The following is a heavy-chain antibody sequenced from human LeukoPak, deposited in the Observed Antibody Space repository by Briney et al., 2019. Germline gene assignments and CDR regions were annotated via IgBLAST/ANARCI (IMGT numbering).Heavy chain of an antibody. Sequence: SETLSLTCTVSGGSISSYYWSWIRQPPGKGLEGIGYIYYSGSTNYNPSLKSRVTISVDTSKIQFSLKLSSVTAADTAVYYCARGPMVRGVTSSVFDYWGQGTLVTVSS. CDR1: GGSISSYY. D-gene: IGHD3-10*01. V-gene: IGHV4-59*08. CDR3: ARGPMVRGVTSSVFDY. CDR2: IYYSGST. J-gene: IGHJ4*02.